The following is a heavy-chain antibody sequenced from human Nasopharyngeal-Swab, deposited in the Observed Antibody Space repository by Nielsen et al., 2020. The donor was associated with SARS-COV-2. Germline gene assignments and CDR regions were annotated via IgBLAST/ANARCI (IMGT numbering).Heavy chain of an antibody. CDR2: IIPIFGTA. V-gene: IGHV1-69*13. CDR3: ARGDIIAVAGTGYYYYYYMDV. CDR1: GGTFSSYA. Sequence: SVKVSCKASGGTFSSYAISWVRQAPGQGLEWMGGIIPIFGTANYAQKFQGRVTITADESTSTAYMELSSPRSEDTAVYYCARGDIIAVAGTGYYYYYYMDVWGKGTTVTVSS. D-gene: IGHD6-19*01. J-gene: IGHJ6*03.